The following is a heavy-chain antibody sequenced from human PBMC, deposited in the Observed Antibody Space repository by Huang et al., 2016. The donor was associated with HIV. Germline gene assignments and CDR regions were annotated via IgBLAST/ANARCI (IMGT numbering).Heavy chain of an antibody. D-gene: IGHD6-19*01. V-gene: IGHV4-39*01. J-gene: IGHJ6*02. Sequence: LQLQESGPGLVKSSETLSLICTVSGGSISSSSYYWGWIRQPPGKGPEWIGSIYYRGNTYYNPPVKRRVTISVDTSKNQFSLKVNSVTAADTAVYYCARHGRVAGHYYNNMDVWGRGTTVTVSS. CDR1: GGSISSSSYY. CDR3: ARHGRVAGHYYNNMDV. CDR2: IYYRGNT.